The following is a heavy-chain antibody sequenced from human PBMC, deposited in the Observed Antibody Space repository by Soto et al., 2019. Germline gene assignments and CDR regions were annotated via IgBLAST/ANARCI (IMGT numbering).Heavy chain of an antibody. CDR3: ARDVGALLPFDY. V-gene: IGHV1-3*01. Sequence: GASVKVSCKASGYTFTSYAMHWVRQAPGQRLEWMGWINAGNGNTKYSQKFQGRVTITRDTSASTAYMELSSLRSEDTAVYYCARDVGALLPFDYWGQGTLVTVSS. D-gene: IGHD3-16*01. CDR1: GYTFTSYA. J-gene: IGHJ4*02. CDR2: INAGNGNT.